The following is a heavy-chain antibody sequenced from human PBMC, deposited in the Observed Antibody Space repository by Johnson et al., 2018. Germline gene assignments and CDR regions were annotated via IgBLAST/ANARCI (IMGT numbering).Heavy chain of an antibody. CDR3: EQDPLWVAVVPTAEYFQH. J-gene: IGHJ1*01. Sequence: QVQLVQSGGGVVQPGRSLRLSCAASGFTFRNYGMHWVRPAPGKGLEWVALLSYDGSNTDYTDSVNGRFTNSRDNSENTLYLQMNTLRPDDPGVYYCEQDPLWVAVVPTAEYFQHWGPGTLVTVSS. V-gene: IGHV3-30*18. CDR1: GFTFRNYG. CDR2: LSYDGSNT. D-gene: IGHD2-21*01.